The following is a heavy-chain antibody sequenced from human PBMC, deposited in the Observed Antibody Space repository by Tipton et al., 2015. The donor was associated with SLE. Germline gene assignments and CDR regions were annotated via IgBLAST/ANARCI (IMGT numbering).Heavy chain of an antibody. CDR1: GFTFSSYG. J-gene: IGHJ4*02. D-gene: IGHD3-22*01. CDR3: AKGGGYYFLDY. Sequence: SLRLSCAASGFTFSSYGMHWVRQAPGKGLEWVAVISYDGSNKYYADSVKGRFTISRDNSKNTLYLQMNSLRAEDTAVYYCAKGGGYYFLDYWGQGTLVTVSS. CDR2: ISYDGSNK. V-gene: IGHV3-30*18.